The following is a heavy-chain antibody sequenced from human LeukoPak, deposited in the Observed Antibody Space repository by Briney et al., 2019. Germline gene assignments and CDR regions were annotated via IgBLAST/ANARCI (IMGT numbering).Heavy chain of an antibody. V-gene: IGHV1-8*01. Sequence: EASVKVSCKTSGCIFITHDINWVRQAAGQGLEWLGWMNPHSDDTGYAQKFQGRITMTRNTSTSTAYMELSSLRSEDTALYYCARGSGSYRGAFFQYWGQGTLVTVSS. J-gene: IGHJ1*01. CDR2: MNPHSDDT. CDR3: ARGSGSYRGAFFQY. D-gene: IGHD1-26*01. CDR1: GCIFITHD.